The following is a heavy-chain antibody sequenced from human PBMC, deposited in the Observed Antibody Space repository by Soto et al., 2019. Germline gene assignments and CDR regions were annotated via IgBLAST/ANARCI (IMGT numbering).Heavy chain of an antibody. CDR3: ARDGSLHGDPNWFDL. D-gene: IGHD4-17*01. V-gene: IGHV1-69*13. Sequence: SVKVSCKXSGGTFSSYAISWVRQAPGQGLEWMGGIIPIFGTANYAQKFQGRVTITADESTSTAYMELSSLRSEDTAVYYCARDGSLHGDPNWFDLWGQGTLVTVSS. CDR1: GGTFSSYA. J-gene: IGHJ5*02. CDR2: IIPIFGTA.